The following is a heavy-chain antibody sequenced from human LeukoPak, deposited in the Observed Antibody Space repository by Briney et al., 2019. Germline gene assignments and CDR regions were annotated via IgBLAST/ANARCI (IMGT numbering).Heavy chain of an antibody. Sequence: ASVTVSCTASGYTFTSYYMHWVRQAPGQGLEWMGLINPSGGSTSYAQKFQGRVTMTRDTSISTAYMELSRLRSDDTAVYYCARDRQFWSGYSSTNDYWGQGTLVTVSS. CDR2: INPSGGST. CDR1: GYTFTSYY. D-gene: IGHD3-3*01. V-gene: IGHV1-46*01. J-gene: IGHJ4*02. CDR3: ARDRQFWSGYSSTNDY.